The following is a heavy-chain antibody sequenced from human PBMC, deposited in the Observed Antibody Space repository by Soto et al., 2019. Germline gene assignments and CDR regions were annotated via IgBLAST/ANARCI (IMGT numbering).Heavy chain of an antibody. CDR3: ASTVPPPGVRRTWYFDL. V-gene: IGHV4-31*03. CDR2: IYYSGST. D-gene: IGHD7-27*01. J-gene: IGHJ2*01. CDR1: GGSISSGGYY. Sequence: QVQLQESGPGLVKPSQTLSLTCTVSGGSISSGGYYWSWIRQHPGKGLEWIGYIYYSGSTYYNPSLKGRVTISVDTSKNQFSLKLSSVTAADTAVYYCASTVPPPGVRRTWYFDLWGRGTLVTVSS.